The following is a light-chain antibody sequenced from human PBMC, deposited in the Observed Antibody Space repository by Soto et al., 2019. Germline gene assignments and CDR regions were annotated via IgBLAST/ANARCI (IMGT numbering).Light chain of an antibody. Sequence: DIQMTQSPSTLSASVGDRVTITCRASQSISSWLAWYQQKPGKAPKLLIYKASSLESGVPSRCSGSGSATDLTHTVSSLVHDDFATDYCLPSWTFGQGTKVEIK. CDR3: LPSWT. CDR1: QSISSW. CDR2: KAS. J-gene: IGKJ1*01. V-gene: IGKV1-5*03.